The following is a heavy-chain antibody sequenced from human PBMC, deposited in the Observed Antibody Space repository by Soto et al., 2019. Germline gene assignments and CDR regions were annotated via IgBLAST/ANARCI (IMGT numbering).Heavy chain of an antibody. CDR1: GYTFTSYD. Sequence: QVQLVQSGAEVEKPGASVKVSCKASGYTFTSYDINWVRQAPGQGLEWMGWISAHNGNTNYAQRLQGRVTMTTDTSTSTAYMELRSLRSDDTAVYYCARGGVGATDSYYGMDVWGQGTTVTVSS. J-gene: IGHJ6*02. CDR3: ARGGVGATDSYYGMDV. V-gene: IGHV1-18*01. D-gene: IGHD1-26*01. CDR2: ISAHNGNT.